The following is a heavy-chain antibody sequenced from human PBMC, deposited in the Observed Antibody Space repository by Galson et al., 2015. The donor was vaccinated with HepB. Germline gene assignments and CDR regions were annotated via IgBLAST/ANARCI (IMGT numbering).Heavy chain of an antibody. D-gene: IGHD3-22*01. J-gene: IGHJ3*02. CDR3: AREISDSSGYYLEPARGVPYAFDI. V-gene: IGHV3-21*01. CDR1: GFTFSSYS. CDR2: ISSSSSYI. Sequence: SLRLSCAASGFTFSSYSMNWVRQAPGKGLEWVSSISSSSSYIYYADSVKGRFTISRDNAKNSLYLQMNSLRAEDTAVYYCAREISDSSGYYLEPARGVPYAFDIWGQGTMVTVSS.